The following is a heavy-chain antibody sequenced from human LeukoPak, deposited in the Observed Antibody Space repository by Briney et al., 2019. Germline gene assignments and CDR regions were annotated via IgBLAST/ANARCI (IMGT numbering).Heavy chain of an antibody. J-gene: IGHJ5*02. D-gene: IGHD5-18*01. CDR1: GYTFTSYD. V-gene: IGHV1-8*01. CDR2: MNPNSGNT. Sequence: VSVKVSCKASGYTFTSYDINWVRQATGQGLEWMGWMNPNSGNTGYTQKFQGRLAMTRNTSVNSAYMELSSLRSEDTAVYYCARGNGYSSGTGDNWFDPWGQGTLFTVSS. CDR3: ARGNGYSSGTGDNWFDP.